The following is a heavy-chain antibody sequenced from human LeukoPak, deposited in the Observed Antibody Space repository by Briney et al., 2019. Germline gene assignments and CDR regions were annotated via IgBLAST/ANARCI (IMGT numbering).Heavy chain of an antibody. D-gene: IGHD1-26*01. CDR2: IYYSGST. CDR3: ARGGLVGAKRGGPFDP. Sequence: SETLSLTCTVSGGSISSYYWSWIRQPPGKGLEWIGYIYYSGSTNYNPSLKSRVTISVDTSKNQFSLKLSSVTAADTAVYYCARGGLVGAKRGGPFDPWGQGTLVTVSS. CDR1: GGSISSYY. V-gene: IGHV4-59*01. J-gene: IGHJ5*02.